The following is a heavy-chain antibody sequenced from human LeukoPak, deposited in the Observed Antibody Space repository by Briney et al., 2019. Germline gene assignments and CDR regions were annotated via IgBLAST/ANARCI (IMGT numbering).Heavy chain of an antibody. Sequence: PGGSLRLSCAASGFTFSSYSVNWVRQAPGKGLEWVSSISSSSGNIYYADSVKGRFTISRDNAKNSLYLQMNSLRAEDTAVYYCSGGGSSSGDGLDYWGQGTLVTVSS. J-gene: IGHJ4*02. CDR1: GFTFSSYS. CDR2: ISSSSGNI. V-gene: IGHV3-21*01. D-gene: IGHD6-6*01. CDR3: SGGGSSSGDGLDY.